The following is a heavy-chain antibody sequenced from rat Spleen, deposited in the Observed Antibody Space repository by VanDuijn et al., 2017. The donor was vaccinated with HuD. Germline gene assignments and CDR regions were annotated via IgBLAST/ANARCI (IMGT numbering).Heavy chain of an antibody. CDR3: ARSGIPYVMDA. CDR2: ISSGGST. CDR1: GFSLSSNG. V-gene: IGHV2S12*01. Sequence: QVQLKESGPGLVQPSQTLSLTCTVSGFSLSSNGVSWVRQPPGKGLEWIAAISSGGSTYYNSVLKSRLSISRDTSKSQVFLKMNSLQTEDTAMYCCARSGIPYVMDAWGQGASVTVSS. J-gene: IGHJ4*01. D-gene: IGHD2-2*01.